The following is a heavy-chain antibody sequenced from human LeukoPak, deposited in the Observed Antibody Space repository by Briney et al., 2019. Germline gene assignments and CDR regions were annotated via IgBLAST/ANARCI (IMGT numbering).Heavy chain of an antibody. CDR3: ARRYCTSTNCYAFDY. CDR1: GFTFSSYS. CDR2: ISGSSGHI. J-gene: IGHJ4*02. D-gene: IGHD2-2*01. Sequence: PGGSLRLSCAASGFTFSSYSMNWVRQAPGKGLEWVSSISGSSGHISYADSVKGRFTISRDNAKNSLFLQMNSLRAEDTAAYYCARRYCTSTNCYAFDYWGQGTLVTVSS. V-gene: IGHV3-21*01.